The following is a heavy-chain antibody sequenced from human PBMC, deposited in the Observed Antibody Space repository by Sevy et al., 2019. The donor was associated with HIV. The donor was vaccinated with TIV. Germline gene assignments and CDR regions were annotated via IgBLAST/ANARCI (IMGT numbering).Heavy chain of an antibody. J-gene: IGHJ4*02. CDR1: GYTFTSSW. D-gene: IGHD2-21*01. CDR2: IYPGSSDT. CDR3: ARRTRDCDGDTCYGTYFDI. V-gene: IGHV5-51*01. Sequence: GETLKISCQGSGYTFTSSWVDWVRQLPGKGLEWMGTIYPGSSDTRYSPSFQGQVTISVDKSTNFAFLQWASLRTSDTAMYYCARRTRDCDGDTCYGTYFDIWGQGTLVTVSS.